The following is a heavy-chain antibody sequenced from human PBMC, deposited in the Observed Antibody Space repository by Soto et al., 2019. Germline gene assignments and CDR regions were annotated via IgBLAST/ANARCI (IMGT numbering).Heavy chain of an antibody. V-gene: IGHV4-4*02. CDR3: TKDEAGSPFRY. Sequence: VQLRESGPGQVKTSGTLSLTCAVSGGSMKTTNWWSWVRQPPAKGLEWIGEVFHSGITRYNPSLKSRATVSVDTSKNQFFLTLASVTAADTAVYYCTKDEAGSPFRYWCQGALVTVSS. CDR2: VFHSGIT. J-gene: IGHJ4*02. CDR1: GGSMKTTNW. D-gene: IGHD3-10*01.